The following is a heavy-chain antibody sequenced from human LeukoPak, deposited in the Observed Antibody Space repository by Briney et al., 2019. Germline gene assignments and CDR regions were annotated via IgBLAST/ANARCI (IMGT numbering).Heavy chain of an antibody. D-gene: IGHD1-7*01. CDR3: ALRGGITGTSLPQSIDY. V-gene: IGHV3-66*02. Sequence: GSLRLSCAASGFSVSSNYIYWVRQAPGKGLEWVSVIYSGGNTYYADSVKGRFTISRDTSKNMLYLQMNSLRPEDTAVYHCALRGGITGTSLPQSIDYWGQGTLVTVSS. J-gene: IGHJ4*02. CDR1: GFSVSSNY. CDR2: IYSGGNT.